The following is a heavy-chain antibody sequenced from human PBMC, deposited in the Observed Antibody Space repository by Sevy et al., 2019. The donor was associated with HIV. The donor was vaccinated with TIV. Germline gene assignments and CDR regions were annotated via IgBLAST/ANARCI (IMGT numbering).Heavy chain of an antibody. Sequence: GESLKIYCKVSGYTLTELSMHWVRQAPGKGLEWMGGFDPEDGETSYAQKFQGRVTMTEDTSTDTAYMELSSLRSEDTAVYYCATKATSATLTDYWGQGTLVTVSS. J-gene: IGHJ4*02. CDR3: ATKATSATLTDY. D-gene: IGHD5-12*01. V-gene: IGHV1-24*01. CDR2: FDPEDGET. CDR1: GYTLTELS.